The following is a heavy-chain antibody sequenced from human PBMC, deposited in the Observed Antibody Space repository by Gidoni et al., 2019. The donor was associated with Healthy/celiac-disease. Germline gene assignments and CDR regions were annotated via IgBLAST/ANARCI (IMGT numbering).Heavy chain of an antibody. V-gene: IGHV3-30-3*01. Sequence: QVQLVESGGGVVQPGRSLRLSWAASGFTFSSYAMHWVRQAPGKGLEWVAVISYDGSNKYYADSVKGRFTISRDNSKNTLYLQMNSLRAEDTAVYYCAREDDAFDIWGQGTMVTVSS. CDR3: AREDDAFDI. J-gene: IGHJ3*02. CDR1: GFTFSSYA. CDR2: ISYDGSNK.